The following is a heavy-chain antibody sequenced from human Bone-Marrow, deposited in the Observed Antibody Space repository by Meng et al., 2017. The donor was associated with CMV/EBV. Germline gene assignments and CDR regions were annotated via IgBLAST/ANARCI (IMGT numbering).Heavy chain of an antibody. CDR1: GASISSNNW. CDR2: IYHSGSA. J-gene: IGHJ4*02. D-gene: IGHD4-23*01. V-gene: IGHV4-4*02. Sequence: LPCAVSGASISSNNWWSWVRQPPGKGLEWIGEIYHSGSANYNPSLNSRVTISVDKSKNQLSLKVTSMTAADTAVYYCARDLGTVAPGYWGQGTLVTVSS. CDR3: ARDLGTVAPGY.